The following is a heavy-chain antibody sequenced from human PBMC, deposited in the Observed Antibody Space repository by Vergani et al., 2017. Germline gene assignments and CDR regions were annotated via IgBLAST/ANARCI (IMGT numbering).Heavy chain of an antibody. CDR3: AKDEVRIAAPGG. V-gene: IGHV3-30*02. Sequence: QVQLVESGGGVVQPGGSLGLSCAASGFPFSNYGMHGVRQAPGKGMEWVAFIRYDGSNKYYADSVKGRFTISRENSKNTLYLQMNSLRPEDTAVYYCAKDEVRIAAPGGWGQGTLVTVSS. CDR1: GFPFSNYG. D-gene: IGHD6-13*01. CDR2: IRYDGSNK. J-gene: IGHJ4*02.